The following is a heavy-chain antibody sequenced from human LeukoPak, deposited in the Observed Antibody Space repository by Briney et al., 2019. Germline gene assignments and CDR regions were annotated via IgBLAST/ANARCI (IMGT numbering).Heavy chain of an antibody. D-gene: IGHD1-1*01. CDR1: GFSFNVYA. J-gene: IGHJ6*02. V-gene: IGHV3-33*06. Sequence: GGSLRLSCAASGFSFNVYAMHWVRQAPGKGLEGVAVIWYDGTEKSYSDSVKGRFTISRDNSKNTLYLQMNNLRVEDMGVYYCVKVGTSSSWNYYYYGMDVWGRGTTVTVSS. CDR3: VKVGTSSSWNYYYYGMDV. CDR2: IWYDGTEK.